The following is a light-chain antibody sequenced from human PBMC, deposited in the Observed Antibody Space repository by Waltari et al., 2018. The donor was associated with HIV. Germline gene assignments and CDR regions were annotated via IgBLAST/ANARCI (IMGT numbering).Light chain of an antibody. CDR3: AAWDDRLNGVV. CDR1: SPHIGSNF. CDR2: KNN. J-gene: IGLJ2*01. Sequence: LTQPPSASETPGQRVAISCSGSSPHIGSNFVYWYQQFPGTAPKLLIYKNNQRPSGVPDRFSGSKSGTSASLAISGLQSEDEADYYCAAWDDRLNGVVFGGGTKLTVL. V-gene: IGLV1-47*01.